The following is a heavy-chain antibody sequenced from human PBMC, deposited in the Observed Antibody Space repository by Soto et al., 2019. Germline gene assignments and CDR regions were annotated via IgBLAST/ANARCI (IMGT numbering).Heavy chain of an antibody. CDR3: AADRDSSGYFDAFDI. Sequence: ASVKVSCKASGFTFTSSAVQWVRQARGQRLEWIGWIVVGSGNTNYAQKFQERVTITRDMSTSTAYMELSSLRSEDTAVYYCAADRDSSGYFDAFDIWGQGTMVTVSS. J-gene: IGHJ3*02. CDR1: GFTFTSSA. V-gene: IGHV1-58*01. CDR2: IVVGSGNT. D-gene: IGHD3-22*01.